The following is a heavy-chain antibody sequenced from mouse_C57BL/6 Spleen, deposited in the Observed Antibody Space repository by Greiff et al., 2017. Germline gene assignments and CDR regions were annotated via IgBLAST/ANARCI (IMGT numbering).Heavy chain of an antibody. J-gene: IGHJ4*01. CDR3: AKKLGRDYAMDY. CDR2: ISSGSSTI. V-gene: IGHV5-17*01. CDR1: GFTFSDYG. Sequence: EVKVVESGGGLVKPGGSLKLSCAASGFTFSDYGMHWVRQAPEKGLEWVAYISSGSSTIYYADTVKGRFTISRDNAKNTLFLQMTSLRSEDTAMYYCAKKLGRDYAMDYWGQGTSVTVSS. D-gene: IGHD4-1*01.